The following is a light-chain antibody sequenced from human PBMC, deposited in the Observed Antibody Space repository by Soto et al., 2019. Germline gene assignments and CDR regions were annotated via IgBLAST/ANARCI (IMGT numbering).Light chain of an antibody. Sequence: QSALTQPASVSGSPGQSITISCTGTSRDVGGYNYVSWHQQHPGKAPKVIITEVSNRPSGVSNRFSGSKSGNTASLTISGLQAEDGADYYCSSYISSSTFVVFGGGPKLTVL. CDR3: SSYISSSTFVV. CDR2: EVS. CDR1: SRDVGGYNY. V-gene: IGLV2-14*01. J-gene: IGLJ2*01.